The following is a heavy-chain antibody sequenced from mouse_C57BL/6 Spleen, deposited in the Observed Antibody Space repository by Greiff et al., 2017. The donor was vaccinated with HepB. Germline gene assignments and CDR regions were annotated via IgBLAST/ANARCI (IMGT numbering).Heavy chain of an antibody. CDR1: GFTFSDYG. Sequence: VQLKESGGGLVKPGGSLKLSCAASGFTFSDYGMHWVRQAPEKGLEWVAYISSGSSTIYYADTVKGRFTISRDNAKNTLFLQMTSLRSEDTAMYYCARKEGHDYDGTWFAYWGQGTLVTVSA. V-gene: IGHV5-17*01. CDR3: ARKEGHDYDGTWFAY. D-gene: IGHD2-4*01. CDR2: ISSGSSTI. J-gene: IGHJ3*01.